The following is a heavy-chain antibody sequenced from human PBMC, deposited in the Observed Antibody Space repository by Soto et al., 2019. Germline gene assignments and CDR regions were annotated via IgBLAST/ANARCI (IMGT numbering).Heavy chain of an antibody. CDR1: GCSFSPNY. CDR3: ARHVNLPLAGTVFDS. Sequence: KSSETLSLTCNVSGCSFSPNYWSWIRQPPGKGLEWIGYIYNIGSTNYNPXLXXXVXMXIDTSQEQFSLKLSSVTATDPAVYYCARHVNLPLAGTVFDSWGRGTLVTVSS. D-gene: IGHD6-19*01. CDR2: IYNIGST. V-gene: IGHV4-59*08. J-gene: IGHJ4*02.